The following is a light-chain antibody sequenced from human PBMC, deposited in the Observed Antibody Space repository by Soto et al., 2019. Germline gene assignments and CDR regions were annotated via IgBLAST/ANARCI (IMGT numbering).Light chain of an antibody. Sequence: QAVVTQPPAVSGAPGQRVTISCTRSASNIGAGYDVYWYQQLPGTAPKLLIFRNNQRPSGVPDRFSGSKSGTSASLAISGLRSEDEADYFCAAWDDSLSGVVFGGGTKLTVL. J-gene: IGLJ3*02. V-gene: IGLV1-47*01. CDR2: RNN. CDR1: ASNIGAGYD. CDR3: AAWDDSLSGVV.